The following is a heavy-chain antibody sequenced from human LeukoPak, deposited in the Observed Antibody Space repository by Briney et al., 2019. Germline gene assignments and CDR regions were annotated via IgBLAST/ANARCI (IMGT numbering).Heavy chain of an antibody. D-gene: IGHD3-16*02. CDR1: GGSFSGYY. CDR3: ATSAYYDYVWGSYRYGCTY. V-gene: IGHV4-34*01. J-gene: IGHJ4*02. CDR2: INHSGST. Sequence: PSETLSLTCVVYGGSFSGYYWSWIRQPPGKGLEWIGEINHSGSTNYNLSLKSRVTISVDTSKNQFSLKLSSVTAADTAVYYCATSAYYDYVWGSYRYGCTYWGQGTLVTVSS.